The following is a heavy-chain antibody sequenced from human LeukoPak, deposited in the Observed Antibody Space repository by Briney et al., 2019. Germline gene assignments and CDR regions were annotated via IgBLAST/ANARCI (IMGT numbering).Heavy chain of an antibody. Sequence: SVKVSCKASGGTFSSYAISWVRQAPGQGLEWMGGIIPIFGTANYAQKFQGRVTMTTDTSTSTTYMELRRLRSDDTAVYYCVRDRTTVVTPSGDAKFDPWGQGTLVTVSS. CDR1: GGTFSSYA. D-gene: IGHD4-11*01. V-gene: IGHV1-69*05. J-gene: IGHJ5*02. CDR2: IIPIFGTA. CDR3: VRDRTTVVTPSGDAKFDP.